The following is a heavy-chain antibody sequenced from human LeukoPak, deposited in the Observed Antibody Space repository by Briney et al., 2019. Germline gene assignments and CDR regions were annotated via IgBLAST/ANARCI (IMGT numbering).Heavy chain of an antibody. CDR2: ISSSDNTI. V-gene: IGHV3-48*03. Sequence: RGSLRLSCAASGFNFSNYEMNWVRQAPGKGLEWISYISSSDNTIYYADSVKGRFTISRDSAKNSLYLQMNSLRAEDTAVYYCARGDYYDSSGAVYWGQGTLVTVSS. CDR1: GFNFSNYE. D-gene: IGHD3-22*01. CDR3: ARGDYYDSSGAVY. J-gene: IGHJ4*02.